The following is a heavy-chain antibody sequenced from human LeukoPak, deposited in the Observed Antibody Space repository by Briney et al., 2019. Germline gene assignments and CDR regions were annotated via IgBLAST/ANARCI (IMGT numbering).Heavy chain of an antibody. D-gene: IGHD1-1*01. J-gene: IGHJ4*02. CDR2: INSDGSST. CDR1: GFTFSSYW. CDR3: AKANWVSNADAVW. V-gene: IGHV3-74*01. Sequence: QPGGSLRLSCAASGFTFSSYWMHWVRQAPGKGLVWVSRINSDGSSTSYADSVRGRFTLSRDDSRNTVYLQLNNLRVEDTAKYCCAKANWVSNADAVWWGQGTQVTVSS.